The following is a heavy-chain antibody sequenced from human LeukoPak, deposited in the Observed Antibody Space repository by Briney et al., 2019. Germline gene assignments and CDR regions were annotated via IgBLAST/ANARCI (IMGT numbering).Heavy chain of an antibody. CDR3: VRDLGGRSGH. D-gene: IGHD1-26*01. J-gene: IGHJ4*02. Sequence: GGSLRLSCAASGFTFSSNWMHWVRQAPGKGLVWVSRINEDGSTTNYADSAKGRSTIFRDNAKNTLYLQMNSLRAGDTAVYYCVRDLGGRSGHWGQGTLVTVSS. CDR1: GFTFSSNW. CDR2: INEDGSTT. V-gene: IGHV3-74*01.